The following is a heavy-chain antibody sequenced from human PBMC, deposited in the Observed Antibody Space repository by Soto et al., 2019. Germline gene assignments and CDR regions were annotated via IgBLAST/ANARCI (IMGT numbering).Heavy chain of an antibody. CDR1: GYTFTSYG. J-gene: IGHJ4*02. Sequence: QVQLVQSGAEVKKPGASVKVSCKASGYTFTSYGISWVRQAPGQGLAWMGWISAYNGNTNYAQKLQGRVTMTTDTSTSTAYMELRSLRSDDTAVYYCARDGYSSSWYRGNQEHQYYFDYWGQGTLVTVSS. V-gene: IGHV1-18*01. D-gene: IGHD6-13*01. CDR2: ISAYNGNT. CDR3: ARDGYSSSWYRGNQEHQYYFDY.